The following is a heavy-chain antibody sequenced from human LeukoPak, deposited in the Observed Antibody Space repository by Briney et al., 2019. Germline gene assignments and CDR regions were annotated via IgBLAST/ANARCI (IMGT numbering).Heavy chain of an antibody. CDR3: ARGLDGDPMDY. V-gene: IGHV4-34*01. CDR2: INHSGST. D-gene: IGHD4-17*01. CDR1: GGSFSGYY. J-gene: IGHJ4*02. Sequence: SETLSLTCAVYGGSFSGYYWSWIRQPPGKGLEWIGEINHSGSTNYNPSLKSRVTISVDTSKNQFSLKLSSVTAADTAVYYCARGLDGDPMDYWGQGTLVTVST.